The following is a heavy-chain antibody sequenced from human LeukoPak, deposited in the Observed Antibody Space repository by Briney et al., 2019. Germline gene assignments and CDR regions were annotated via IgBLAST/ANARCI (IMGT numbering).Heavy chain of an antibody. V-gene: IGHV4-31*03. CDR2: IYYSGST. CDR1: GGSISSGGYY. Sequence: SQTLSLTCTVSGGSISSGGYYWSWIRQHPGKGLEWIGYIYYSGSTYYNPSLKSRVTISVDTSKNQFSLKLSSVTAADTAVYYCARVRFKFAAGTVMIWGQGTLVTVSS. CDR3: ARVRFKFAAGTVMI. J-gene: IGHJ4*02. D-gene: IGHD6-13*01.